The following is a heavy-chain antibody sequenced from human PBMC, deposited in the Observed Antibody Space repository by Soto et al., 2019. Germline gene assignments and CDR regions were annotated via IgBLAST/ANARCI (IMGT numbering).Heavy chain of an antibody. CDR1: GGSISSYY. J-gene: IGHJ3*02. Sequence: PSETLSLTCAFSGGSISSYYWSWIRQPPGKGLEWIGYIYGSGNTNYNPSLNSRVIISIDTSQNQLSLKLTSVTAADTAVYYCARPHGGPYAFDIWGRGTMVT. D-gene: IGHD3-10*01. CDR3: ARPHGGPYAFDI. V-gene: IGHV4-59*01. CDR2: IYGSGNT.